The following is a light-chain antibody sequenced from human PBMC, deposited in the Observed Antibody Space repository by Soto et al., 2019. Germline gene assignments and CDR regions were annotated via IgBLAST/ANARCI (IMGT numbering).Light chain of an antibody. CDR2: GAS. Sequence: EIVLTQSRGTLSLSPGERATLSCRASQSVSSSYLAWYQQKPGQAPRLLIYGASSRATGIPDRFSGSGSGTDFTLTISRLEPEDFAVYYCQQYGSSSATFGGGTKVDIK. V-gene: IGKV3-20*01. J-gene: IGKJ4*01. CDR3: QQYGSSSAT. CDR1: QSVSSSY.